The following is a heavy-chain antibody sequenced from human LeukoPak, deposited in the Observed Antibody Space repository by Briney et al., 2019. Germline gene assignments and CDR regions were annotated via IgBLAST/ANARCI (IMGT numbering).Heavy chain of an antibody. V-gene: IGHV4-38-2*01. CDR3: ARAWSSSWYGHHYYGMDV. CDR2: IYHSGST. J-gene: IGHJ6*02. D-gene: IGHD6-13*01. Sequence: RPSETLSLTCAVSGYSISSGYYWGWIRQPPGKGLEWIGSIYHSGSTYYNPSLKSRVTISVDTSKNQFSLKLSSVTAADTAVYYCARAWSSSWYGHHYYGMDVWGQGTTVTVSS. CDR1: GYSISSGYY.